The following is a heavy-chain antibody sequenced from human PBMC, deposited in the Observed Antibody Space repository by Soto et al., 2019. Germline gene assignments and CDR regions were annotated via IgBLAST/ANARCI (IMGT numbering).Heavy chain of an antibody. CDR3: ARDATPPELRCLEWHNYDYDGMDV. Sequence: QVQVVQSGDEVKETGASGRVACQTSGYSFTAYGISWVRQAAGHGRELMGWISGYNGKTKYAQKVQGRSTMTTDTPTSTAYLEVRSLRSDDTSIYYCARDATPPELRCLEWHNYDYDGMDVGGQGTTVTVSS. D-gene: IGHD3-3*01. J-gene: IGHJ6*02. CDR2: ISGYNGKT. V-gene: IGHV1-18*01. CDR1: GYSFTAYG.